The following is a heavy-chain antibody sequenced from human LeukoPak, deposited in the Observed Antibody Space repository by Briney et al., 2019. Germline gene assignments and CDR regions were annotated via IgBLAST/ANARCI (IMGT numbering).Heavy chain of an antibody. D-gene: IGHD3-22*01. Sequence: GASVKVSCEASGYSFSGYYMHWVRQAPGQGLEWMGWINPNTGGTNYAQRFQDRVYMTRDTSISTAYMDLSRLRSDDTAVYHCARGRFNYFDSNGHDAFDIWGQGTMVTVSS. J-gene: IGHJ3*02. CDR1: GYSFSGYY. CDR3: ARGRFNYFDSNGHDAFDI. V-gene: IGHV1-2*02. CDR2: INPNTGGT.